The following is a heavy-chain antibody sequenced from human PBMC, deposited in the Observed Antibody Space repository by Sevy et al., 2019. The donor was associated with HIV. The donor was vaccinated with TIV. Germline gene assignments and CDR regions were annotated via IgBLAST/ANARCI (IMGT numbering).Heavy chain of an antibody. CDR3: ARGGGCSGGSCYSTYYYYMDV. CDR2: IIPIFGTA. D-gene: IGHD2-15*01. V-gene: IGHV1-69*06. Sequence: ASVKVSCKASGGTFSSYAISWVRQAPGQGLEWMGGIIPIFGTANYAQKFQGRVTITADKSTSTAYMELSSLRSEDTDVYYCARGGGCSGGSCYSTYYYYMDVWGKGTTVTVSS. J-gene: IGHJ6*03. CDR1: GGTFSSYA.